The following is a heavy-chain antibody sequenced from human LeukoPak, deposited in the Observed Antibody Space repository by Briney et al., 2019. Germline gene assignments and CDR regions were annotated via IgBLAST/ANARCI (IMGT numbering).Heavy chain of an antibody. CDR3: ARGRRDIVVVVAEGAFDI. Sequence: SETLSLTCTVSGGSISSGGYYWSWIRQPPGKGLEWIGYIYYSGSTNYNPSLKSRVTISVDTSKNQFSLKLSSVTAADTAVYYCARGRRDIVVVVAEGAFDIWGQGTMVTVSS. D-gene: IGHD2-15*01. V-gene: IGHV4-61*08. CDR2: IYYSGST. CDR1: GGSISSGGYY. J-gene: IGHJ3*02.